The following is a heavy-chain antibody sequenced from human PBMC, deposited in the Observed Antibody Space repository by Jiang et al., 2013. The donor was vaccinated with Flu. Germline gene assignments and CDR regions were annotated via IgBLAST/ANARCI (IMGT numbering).Heavy chain of an antibody. D-gene: IGHD5-24*01. J-gene: IGHJ4*02. CDR2: IHDSGST. CDR3: ARESGSVEAATFGFYFDY. Sequence: GLVKPSQTLSLTCTVSGASISSGGFYWSWIRQHPGKGLEWIGYIHDSGSTYYNPSLKSRITISRDTSKSQFSLKVTSVTAADTAVYYCARESGSVEAATFGFYFDYWGQGTLVTVSS. V-gene: IGHV4-31*03. CDR1: GASISSGGFY.